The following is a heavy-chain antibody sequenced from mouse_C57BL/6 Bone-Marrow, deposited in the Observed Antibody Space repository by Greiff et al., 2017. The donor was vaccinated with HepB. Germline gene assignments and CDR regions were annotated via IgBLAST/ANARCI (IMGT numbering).Heavy chain of an antibody. Sequence: EVKLVESEGGLVQPGSSMKLSCTASGFTFSDYYMAWVRQVPEKGLEWVANINYDGSSTYYLDSLKSRFIISRDNAKNILYLQMSSLRSEDTATYYCARGRLPGYFDVWGTGTTVTVSS. CDR1: GFTFSDYY. V-gene: IGHV5-16*01. D-gene: IGHD2-2*01. CDR2: INYDGSST. CDR3: ARGRLPGYFDV. J-gene: IGHJ1*03.